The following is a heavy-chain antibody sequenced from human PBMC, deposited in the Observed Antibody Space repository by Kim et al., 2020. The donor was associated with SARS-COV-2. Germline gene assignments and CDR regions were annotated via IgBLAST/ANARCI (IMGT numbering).Heavy chain of an antibody. CDR3: AKDLEKQWLARFDY. D-gene: IGHD6-19*01. Sequence: ADAVRERFTIARDNSKNTLYLQMNSLRAEDTAVYYCAKDLEKQWLARFDYWGQGTLVTVSS. V-gene: IGHV3-33*06. J-gene: IGHJ4*02.